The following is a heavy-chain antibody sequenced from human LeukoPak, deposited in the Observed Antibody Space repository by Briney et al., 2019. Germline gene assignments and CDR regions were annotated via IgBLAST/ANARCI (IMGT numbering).Heavy chain of an antibody. V-gene: IGHV2-70*11. CDR1: GFSLTTYGMC. J-gene: IGHJ4*02. Sequence: SGPTLVNPTQTLTLTCTFSGFSLTTYGMCVSWIRQPPGKALEWLARIDWDDDKYYRTSLKTRLTISKDTSKSQVVLTMTNMDPEDTATYYCARIRYSYNRAPDYWGQGTLVTVSS. CDR3: ARIRYSYNRAPDY. D-gene: IGHD3-22*01. CDR2: IDWDDDK.